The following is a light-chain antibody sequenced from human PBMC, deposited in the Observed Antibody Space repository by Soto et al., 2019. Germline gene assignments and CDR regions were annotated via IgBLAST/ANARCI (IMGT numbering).Light chain of an antibody. J-gene: IGLJ1*01. CDR1: SSNIGNNA. V-gene: IGLV1-36*01. CDR2: CDD. CDR3: AAWDDSLNAYV. Sequence: QSVLTQPPSVSEAPRQRVTISCSGSSSNIGNNAVNWYQQLPGQAPKIVIYCDDLLTSGVSDRFSGSKSGISASLAISDLQSDDEADYYCAAWDDSLNAYVFGPGTKLTVL.